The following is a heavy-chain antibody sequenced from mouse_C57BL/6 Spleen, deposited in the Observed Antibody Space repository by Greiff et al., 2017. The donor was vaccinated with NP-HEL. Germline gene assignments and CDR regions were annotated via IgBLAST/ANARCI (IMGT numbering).Heavy chain of an antibody. CDR3: ASGATVVPY. J-gene: IGHJ2*01. CDR2: IDPSDSYT. Sequence: VQLQQSGAELVKPGASVKLSCKASGYTFTSYWMQWVKQRPGQGLEWIGEIDPSDSYTNYNQKFKGKATLTVDTSSCTAYMQLSSLTSEDSAVYYCASGATVVPYWGQGTTLTVSS. V-gene: IGHV1-50*01. CDR1: GYTFTSYW. D-gene: IGHD1-1*01.